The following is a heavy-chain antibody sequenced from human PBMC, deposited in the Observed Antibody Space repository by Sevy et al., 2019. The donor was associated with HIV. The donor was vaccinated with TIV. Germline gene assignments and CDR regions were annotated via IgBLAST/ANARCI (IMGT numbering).Heavy chain of an antibody. CDR2: MFYSGST. CDR1: GGSMSNYY. Sequence: SETLSLTCTVSGGSMSNYYWNWIRQPPGKGLEWLGYMFYSGSTNYNPSLKSRVTISVDTSKKQFSLRLSSVTAADTAVYYYAKSRNNGIDYAFDVWGQGTMVTVSS. V-gene: IGHV4-59*13. D-gene: IGHD1-20*01. CDR3: AKSRNNGIDYAFDV. J-gene: IGHJ3*01.